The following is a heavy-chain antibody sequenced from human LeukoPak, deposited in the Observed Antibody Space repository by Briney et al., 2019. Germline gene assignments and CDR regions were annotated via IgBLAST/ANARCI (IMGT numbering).Heavy chain of an antibody. D-gene: IGHD2-15*01. V-gene: IGHV1-8*01. CDR2: MNPNSGNT. CDR3: ARGASLRAVVVGATTSPPMPYDF. J-gene: IGHJ4*02. Sequence: ASVKVSCKASGYTFTSYDINWVRQAPGQRLEWMGWMNPNSGNTGYAQKFQGRVTTTRDTSISTAYMELSSLGSEDTAVYYCARGASLRAVVVGATTSPPMPYDFWGQGTLVTVSS. CDR1: GYTFTSYD.